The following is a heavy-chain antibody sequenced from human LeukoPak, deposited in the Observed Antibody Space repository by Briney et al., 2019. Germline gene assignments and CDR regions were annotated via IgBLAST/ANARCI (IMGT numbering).Heavy chain of an antibody. V-gene: IGHV3-23*01. CDR2: ISERGGST. J-gene: IGHJ4*02. CDR3: AKDRLVTPVYFDY. CDR1: GISLSNYA. D-gene: IGHD4-23*01. Sequence: GGSLRLSCVVSGISLSNYAMTWVRQAPGKGLEWVSYISERGGSTTYADSVKGRFTISRDTSLNTLYLQMNNLRAEDTAVYYCAKDRLVTPVYFDYWGQGTLVTVSS.